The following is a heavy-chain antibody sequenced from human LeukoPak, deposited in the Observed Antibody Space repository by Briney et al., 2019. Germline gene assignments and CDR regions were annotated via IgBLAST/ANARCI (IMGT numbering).Heavy chain of an antibody. J-gene: IGHJ4*02. CDR2: ISSSGSTI. CDR1: GFTFSSYE. V-gene: IGHV3-48*03. CDR3: AITVTGGIDY. D-gene: IGHD4-17*01. Sequence: GGSLRLSCAASGFTFSSYEMNWVRQAPGKGLEWVSHISSSGSTIYYADSVKGRFTISRDNAKNTLYLQMNSLRVEDTAVYYCAITVTGGIDYWGQGTLVTVSS.